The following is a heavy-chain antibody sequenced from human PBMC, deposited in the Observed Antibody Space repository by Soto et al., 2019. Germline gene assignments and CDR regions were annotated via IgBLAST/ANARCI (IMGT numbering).Heavy chain of an antibody. CDR3: ATGPSCRSTSCYKGGYYYYYYGMDV. CDR1: GGTFSSYA. J-gene: IGHJ6*02. V-gene: IGHV1-69*13. CDR2: IIPIFGTA. Sequence: ASVKVSCKVSGGTFSSYAISWVRQAPGQGLEWMGGIIPIFGTANYAQKFQGRVTITADESTSTAYMELSSLRSEDTAVYYCATGPSCRSTSCYKGGYYYYYYGMDVWGQGTTVTVSS. D-gene: IGHD2-2*02.